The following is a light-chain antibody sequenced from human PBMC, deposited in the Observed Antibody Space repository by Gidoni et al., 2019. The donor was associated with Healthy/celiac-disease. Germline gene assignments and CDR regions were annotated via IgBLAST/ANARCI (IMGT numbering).Light chain of an antibody. J-gene: IGKJ4*01. Sequence: EIVLTQSPATLSLSPGERATLSCRARTSVSSYLAWYQQKPGQAPRLLIYDASNRATGIPARFSGSGSGTDFTLTISSLEPEDFAVYYCQQRSNWLLTFGGGTKVEIK. CDR1: TSVSSY. CDR3: QQRSNWLLT. CDR2: DAS. V-gene: IGKV3-11*01.